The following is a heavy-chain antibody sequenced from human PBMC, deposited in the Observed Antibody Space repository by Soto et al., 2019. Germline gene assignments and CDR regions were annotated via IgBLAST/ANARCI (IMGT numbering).Heavy chain of an antibody. V-gene: IGHV1-2*02. Sequence: ASVKVSCKASGYTFTGFYLHWARQAPGQGLEWMGWINPNSGGTKFAEKFQGRVTMTRDTSISTAYMELSRLRSDDTAVFYCAVVDNSVFRDACDIGGQG. CDR3: AVVDNSVFRDACDI. D-gene: IGHD2-2*01. CDR2: INPNSGGT. J-gene: IGHJ3*02. CDR1: GYTFTGFY.